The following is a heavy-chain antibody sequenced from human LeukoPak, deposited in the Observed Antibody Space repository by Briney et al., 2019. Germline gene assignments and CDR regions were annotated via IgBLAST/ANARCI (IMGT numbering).Heavy chain of an antibody. J-gene: IGHJ6*03. CDR2: MYYSGST. CDR1: GGSISSSSYY. Sequence: SETLSLTCTVSGGSISSSSYYWGWIRQPPGKGLEWIGSMYYSGSTYYNPSLKSRVTISVDTSKNQFSLKLSSVTAADTAVYYCARGFSGYYYYYYMDVWGKGTTVTVSS. D-gene: IGHD6-25*01. CDR3: ARGFSGYYYYYYMDV. V-gene: IGHV4-39*07.